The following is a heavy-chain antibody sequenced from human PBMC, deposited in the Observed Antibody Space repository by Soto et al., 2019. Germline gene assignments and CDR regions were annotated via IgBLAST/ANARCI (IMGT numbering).Heavy chain of an antibody. D-gene: IGHD4-17*01. J-gene: IGHJ4*02. V-gene: IGHV6-1*01. CDR3: AREVADYGDHLGLDY. CDR2: TYYRSKWYN. CDR1: GDSVSSNSAA. Sequence: SQTLSLTCAISGDSVSSNSAAWNWIRQSPSRGLEWLGRTYYRSKWYNDYAVSVKSRITIDPDTSKNQFSLQLNSVTPEDTAVYYCAREVADYGDHLGLDYWGQGTLVTVSS.